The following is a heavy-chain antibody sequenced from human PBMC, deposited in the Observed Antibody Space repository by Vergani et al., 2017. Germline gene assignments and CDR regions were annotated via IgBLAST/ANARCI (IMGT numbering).Heavy chain of an antibody. V-gene: IGHV3-11*01. Sequence: QVQLVESGGGLVKPGGSLRLSCAASGFTFSDYYMSWIRQAPGKGLEWVSAISGSGGSTYYADSVKGRFTISRHNSKNTLYLQMNSLRAEDTAVYYCARERPARQYFDYWGQGTLVTVSS. CDR1: GFTFSDYY. CDR3: ARERPARQYFDY. D-gene: IGHD6-25*01. CDR2: ISGSGGST. J-gene: IGHJ4*02.